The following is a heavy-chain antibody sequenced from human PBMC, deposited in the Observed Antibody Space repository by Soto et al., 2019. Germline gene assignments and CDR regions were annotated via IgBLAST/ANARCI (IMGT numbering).Heavy chain of an antibody. CDR1: GGSMNIYY. D-gene: IGHD1-7*01. J-gene: IGHJ4*02. CDR3: ARESRGTMRDVYNLWYFDS. Sequence: TPETLSLTCNVPGGSMNIYYCSCIRQPPGKELEWIGHIHYSGSTNYNPSLKSRVTMSVATSKRQFSLKLGSVTAADTAVYYCARESRGTMRDVYNLWYFDSWGQGILVTV. CDR2: IHYSGST. V-gene: IGHV4-59*01.